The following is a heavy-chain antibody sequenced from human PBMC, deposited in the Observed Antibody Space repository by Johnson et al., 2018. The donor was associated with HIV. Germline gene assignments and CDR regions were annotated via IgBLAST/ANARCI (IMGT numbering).Heavy chain of an antibody. D-gene: IGHD1-26*01. Sequence: VQLVESGGGLIQPGGSLRLSCKASGFSISSNYMSWVRQPPGKGLEWVSVFYSGSNTYYADSVKGRFTISRDNSKNTLYLQMNSLRPEDTALYFCARDSGAPGNDAFDIWGQGTMVTVSS. V-gene: IGHV3-66*03. CDR2: FYSGSNT. CDR1: GFSISSNY. CDR3: ARDSGAPGNDAFDI. J-gene: IGHJ3*02.